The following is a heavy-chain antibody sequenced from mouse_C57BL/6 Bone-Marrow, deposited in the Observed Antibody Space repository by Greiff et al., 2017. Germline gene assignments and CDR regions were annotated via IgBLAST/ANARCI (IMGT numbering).Heavy chain of an antibody. V-gene: IGHV1-54*01. CDR3: ARLGDGDLYWYFDV. J-gene: IGHJ1*03. Sequence: VQLQQSGAELVRPGTSVKVSCKASGYAFTNYLIEWVKQRPGQGLEWIGVINPGSGGTNYNEKFKGKATLTADKSSSTAYMQLSSLTSEDSAVYFCARLGDGDLYWYFDVWGTGTTVTVSS. D-gene: IGHD2-13*01. CDR2: INPGSGGT. CDR1: GYAFTNYL.